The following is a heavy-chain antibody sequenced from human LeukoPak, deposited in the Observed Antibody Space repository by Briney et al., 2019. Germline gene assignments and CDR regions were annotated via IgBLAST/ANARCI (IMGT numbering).Heavy chain of an antibody. D-gene: IGHD6-19*01. CDR1: GFTFSSYA. CDR2: ISYDGSNK. J-gene: IGHJ4*02. Sequence: GGSLRLSCAASGFTFSSYAMHWVRQAPGKGLEWVAVISYDGSNKYYADSVKGRFTISRDNSKNTLYLQMNSLRAEDTAVYYCAREAPSYSSGWYVPAIWGGFSHYFDYWGQGTLVTVSS. V-gene: IGHV3-30*01. CDR3: AREAPSYSSGWYVPAIWGGFSHYFDY.